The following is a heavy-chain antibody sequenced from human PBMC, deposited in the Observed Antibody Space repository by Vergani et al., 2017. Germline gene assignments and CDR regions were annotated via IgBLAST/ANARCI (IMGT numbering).Heavy chain of an antibody. CDR2: INHSGST. D-gene: IGHD5-18*01. CDR3: ARGWIQLWQLDY. V-gene: IGHV4-34*01. J-gene: IGHJ4*02. Sequence: QVQLQQLGAGLLKPSETLSLTCAVYGGSFSGYYWSWIRQPPGKGLEWIGEINHSGSTNYNPSLKSRVTISVDTSKNQFSLKLSSVTAADTAVYYCARGWIQLWQLDYWGQGTLVTVSS. CDR1: GGSFSGYY.